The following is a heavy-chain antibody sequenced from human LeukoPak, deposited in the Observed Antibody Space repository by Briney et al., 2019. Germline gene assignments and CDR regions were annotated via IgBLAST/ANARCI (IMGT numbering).Heavy chain of an antibody. V-gene: IGHV3-64*01. CDR3: AGDGSNWDFDY. CDR2: ISANGGST. CDR1: GFTFSGYP. Sequence: PGGSLRLSCAASGFTFSGYPMHWVRQAPGKGLEYLSGISANGGSTYYANSVKGRFTISRDNSKNTLYLQMGSLRPEDMAVYYCAGDGSNWDFDYWGQGTLVTVSS. D-gene: IGHD6-13*01. J-gene: IGHJ4*02.